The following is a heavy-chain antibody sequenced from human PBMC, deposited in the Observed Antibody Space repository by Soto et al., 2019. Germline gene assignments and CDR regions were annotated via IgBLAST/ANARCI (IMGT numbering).Heavy chain of an antibody. V-gene: IGHV4-59*01. CDR2: IYSSGDT. Sequence: KASETLSLTCAVSGGSITNYYWSWSRQPPGKGLEWLGYIYSSGDTNYNPSLKSRVTISVDRSKNQFSLRLTSVTAADTAVYYCARDYPYFTLTTTGGMDVWGQGTTVTVSS. J-gene: IGHJ6*02. CDR3: ARDYPYFTLTTTGGMDV. D-gene: IGHD4-17*01. CDR1: GGSITNYY.